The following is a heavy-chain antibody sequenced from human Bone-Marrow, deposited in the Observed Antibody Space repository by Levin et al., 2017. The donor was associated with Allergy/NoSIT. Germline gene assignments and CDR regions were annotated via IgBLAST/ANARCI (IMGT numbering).Heavy chain of an antibody. J-gene: IGHJ4*02. CDR2: IYYSGTT. Sequence: SQTLSLTCTVSGDSITYGSYYWGWVRQPPGKNLEWIATIYYSGTTYYNPSLKSRVTISVDTSKNQFSLNVNSVSAADTAMYYCVRSYSSTWYSYFDYWGQGTLVTVSS. CDR3: VRSYSSTWYSYFDY. CDR1: GDSITYGSYY. V-gene: IGHV4-39*01. D-gene: IGHD6-13*01.